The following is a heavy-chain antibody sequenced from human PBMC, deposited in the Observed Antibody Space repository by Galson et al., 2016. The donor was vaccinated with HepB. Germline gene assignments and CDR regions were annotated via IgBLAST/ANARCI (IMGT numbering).Heavy chain of an antibody. CDR3: ARDDYFRLGY. Sequence: SLRLSCAVSGFTFSSYAMHWVRQAPGKGLEWVAVISYDGNNKYYADSVKGRFTISRDNAKNSLYLKMNSLRDEDTAVYYCARDDYFRLGYWGQGTLVTVSS. V-gene: IGHV3-30-3*01. J-gene: IGHJ4*02. CDR2: ISYDGNNK. CDR1: GFTFSSYA. D-gene: IGHD3-16*01.